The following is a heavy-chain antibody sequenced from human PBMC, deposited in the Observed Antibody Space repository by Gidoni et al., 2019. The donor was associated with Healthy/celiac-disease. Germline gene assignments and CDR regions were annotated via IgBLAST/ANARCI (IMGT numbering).Heavy chain of an antibody. D-gene: IGHD3-10*01. CDR1: GFTFSNAW. Sequence: EVQLVESGGGLVKPGGSLRLSCAASGFTFSNAWMIWVRQAPGKGLEWVGRIKSKTDGGTTDYAAPVKGRFTISRDDSKNTLYLQMNSLKTEDTAVYYCIGGITMVRGVIISHDAFDIWGQGTMVTVSS. CDR3: IGGITMVRGVIISHDAFDI. CDR2: IKSKTDGGTT. J-gene: IGHJ3*02. V-gene: IGHV3-15*01.